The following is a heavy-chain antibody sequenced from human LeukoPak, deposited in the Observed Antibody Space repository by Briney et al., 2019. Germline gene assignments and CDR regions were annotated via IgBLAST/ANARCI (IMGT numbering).Heavy chain of an antibody. Sequence: GGSLRLSCAASGFTFDDYALHWVRQAPGKGLEWVSLISGDGGSTYYADSVRGRFTISRDNSKNSLYLQMDSLRTEDTAFYYCAKEIDTLGTNAFDIWGQGTMVTVSS. CDR2: ISGDGGST. V-gene: IGHV3-43*02. J-gene: IGHJ3*02. D-gene: IGHD2-15*01. CDR3: AKEIDTLGTNAFDI. CDR1: GFTFDDYA.